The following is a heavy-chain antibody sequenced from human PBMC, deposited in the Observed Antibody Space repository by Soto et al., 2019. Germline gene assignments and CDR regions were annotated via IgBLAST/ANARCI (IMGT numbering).Heavy chain of an antibody. Sequence: PSETLSLTCTVSGGSISSGDYYWSWIRQPPGKGLEWIGYIYYSGSTYYNPSLKSRVTISVDTSENQFSLKLSSVTAADTAVYYCARLLLYYGMDVWGQGTTVTVSS. CDR2: IYYSGST. J-gene: IGHJ6*02. V-gene: IGHV4-30-4*01. CDR3: ARLLLYYGMDV. D-gene: IGHD2-15*01. CDR1: GGSISSGDYY.